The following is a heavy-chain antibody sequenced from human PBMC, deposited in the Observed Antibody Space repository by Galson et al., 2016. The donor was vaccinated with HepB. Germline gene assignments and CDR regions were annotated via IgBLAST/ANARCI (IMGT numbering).Heavy chain of an antibody. V-gene: IGHV3-9*01. D-gene: IGHD3-3*01. CDR2: ISWNSGRI. Sequence: SLRLSCAASGFPFDEYAMHWVRQAPGKGLEWVSSISWNSGRIAYADSVKGRFTISRDNAKNSLFLQVNSVRAEDTGFYYCAKDIVRFLEWSHSTFDYWGQGTLVTVSS. CDR1: GFPFDEYA. J-gene: IGHJ4*02. CDR3: AKDIVRFLEWSHSTFDY.